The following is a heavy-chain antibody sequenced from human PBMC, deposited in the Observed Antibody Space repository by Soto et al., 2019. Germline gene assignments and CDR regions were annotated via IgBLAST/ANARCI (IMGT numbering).Heavy chain of an antibody. V-gene: IGHV1-2*02. CDR1: GYTFTGYY. D-gene: IGHD3-16*01. CDR2: INPNSGGT. Sequence: ASVKVSCKASGYTFTGYYMHWVRQAPGQGLEWMGWINPNSGGTNYAQKFQGRVTMTRDTSISTAYMELSRLRSDDTAVYYCARDPEEYYEYGRDYWGQGTLVTVSS. CDR3: ARDPEEYYEYGRDY. J-gene: IGHJ4*02.